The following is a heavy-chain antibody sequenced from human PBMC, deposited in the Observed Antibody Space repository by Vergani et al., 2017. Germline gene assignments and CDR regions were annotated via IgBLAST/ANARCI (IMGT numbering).Heavy chain of an antibody. Sequence: QVQLVESGGGVVQPGRSLRLSCAASGFTFSSYAMHWVRQAPGKGLEWVAVISYDGSNTYYADSVKGRFTISRDNSKNTLYLQMNSLRAEDTAVYYCARDPGGGYDEWGQGTLVTVSS. CDR1: GFTFSSYA. CDR3: ARDPGGGYDE. D-gene: IGHD5-12*01. V-gene: IGHV3-30*01. CDR2: ISYDGSNT. J-gene: IGHJ4*02.